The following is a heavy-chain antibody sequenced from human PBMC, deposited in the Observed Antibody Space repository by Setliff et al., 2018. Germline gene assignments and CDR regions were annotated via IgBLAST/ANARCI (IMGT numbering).Heavy chain of an antibody. CDR3: AISSLSICRGGNCPNVFDI. D-gene: IGHD2-15*01. CDR1: GYTFASYG. Sequence: ASVKVSCKASGYTFASYGITWVRQAPGQGLEWMGYTNTRGDTYYAQKFQGRVTLTIDTSTSTAYMELRSLRSDDTAVCYCAISSLSICRGGNCPNVFDIWGQGTMVTVS. V-gene: IGHV1-18*01. CDR2: TNTRGDT. J-gene: IGHJ3*02.